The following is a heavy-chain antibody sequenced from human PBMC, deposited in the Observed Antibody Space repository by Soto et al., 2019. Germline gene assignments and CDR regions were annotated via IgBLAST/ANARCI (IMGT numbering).Heavy chain of an antibody. V-gene: IGHV1-69*12. CDR3: ARVGGSEGATTDYYSGMDV. CDR1: GGTFSSYA. J-gene: IGHJ6*02. Sequence: QVQLVQSGAEVKKPGSSVKVSCKASGGTFSSYAISWVRQAPGQGLEWMGGIIPIFGTANYAQKFQGRVTITADESTSTAYMELSSLRSEDTAVYYCARVGGSEGATTDYYSGMDVWGQGTTVTVSS. CDR2: IIPIFGTA. D-gene: IGHD1-26*01.